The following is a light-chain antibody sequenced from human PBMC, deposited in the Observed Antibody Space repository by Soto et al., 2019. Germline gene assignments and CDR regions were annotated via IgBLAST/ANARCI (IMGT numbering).Light chain of an antibody. J-gene: IGKJ4*01. CDR2: RAS. CDR3: QQYNNWPRAT. V-gene: IGKV3-15*01. CDR1: QSINSN. Sequence: IVMTQSPATLSVSRGERATLSCRASQSINSNLAWYQQKPGQAPRLLMFRASIRAAGFPARFSGSGSGTEFNITISSLQSEDSAVYYCQQYNNWPRATLGGGTKVDIK.